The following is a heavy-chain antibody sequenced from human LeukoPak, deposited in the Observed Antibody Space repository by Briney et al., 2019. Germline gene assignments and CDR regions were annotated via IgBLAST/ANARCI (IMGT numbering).Heavy chain of an antibody. J-gene: IGHJ4*02. V-gene: IGHV1-18*01. Sequence: ASVKVSCKASGYTFTSYGIGWVRQAPGQGLEWMGWISAYNGNTNYAQKLQGRVTMTTDTSTSTAYMELRSLRSDDTAVYYCARDLRVVRGVIISGFDYWGQGTLVTVSS. CDR2: ISAYNGNT. CDR3: ARDLRVVRGVIISGFDY. CDR1: GYTFTSYG. D-gene: IGHD3-10*01.